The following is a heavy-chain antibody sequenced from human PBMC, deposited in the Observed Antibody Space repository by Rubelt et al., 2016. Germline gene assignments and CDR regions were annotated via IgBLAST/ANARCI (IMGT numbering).Heavy chain of an antibody. J-gene: IGHJ3*02. CDR2: IYYSGST. D-gene: IGHD2-21*01. V-gene: IGHV4-31*03. Sequence: QVQLQESGPGLVKPSQTLSLTCTVSGGSISSGGYYWSWIRQHPGKGLEWIGYIYYSGSTYYNPSLKMRGPISVDTSTNQFSLKLSSVTAADTAVYYCARVGHSDDAFDIWGQGTMVTVAS. CDR3: ARVGHSDDAFDI. CDR1: GGSISSGGYY.